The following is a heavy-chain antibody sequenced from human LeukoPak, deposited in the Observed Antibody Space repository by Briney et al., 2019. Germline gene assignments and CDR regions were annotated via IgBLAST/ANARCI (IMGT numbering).Heavy chain of an antibody. J-gene: IGHJ4*02. CDR2: ISYDGSNK. D-gene: IGHD1-26*01. Sequence: GGSLRLSCAASGFTFRSYWMSWVRQAPGKGLEWVAVISYDGSNKYYADSVKGRFTISRDNAKNSLYLQMNSLRAEDTAVYYCASGSYYFDYWGQGTLVTVSS. CDR1: GFTFRSYW. V-gene: IGHV3-30-3*01. CDR3: ASGSYYFDY.